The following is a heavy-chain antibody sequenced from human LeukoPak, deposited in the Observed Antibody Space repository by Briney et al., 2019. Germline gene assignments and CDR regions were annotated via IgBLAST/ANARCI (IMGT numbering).Heavy chain of an antibody. D-gene: IGHD3-10*01. CDR3: ARNRLLLWYYYYMDV. CDR2: IYYSGST. CDR1: GGSISSSSYY. J-gene: IGHJ6*03. V-gene: IGHV4-39*01. Sequence: PSETLSLTCTVSGGSISSSSYYWGWIRQPPGKGLEWIGSIYYSGSTYYNPSLKSRVTISVDTSKNQFSLKLSSVTAADTAVYYCARNRLLLWYYYYMDVWGKGTTVTISS.